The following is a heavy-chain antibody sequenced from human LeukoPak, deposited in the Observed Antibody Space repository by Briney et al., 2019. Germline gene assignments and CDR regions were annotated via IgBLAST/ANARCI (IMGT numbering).Heavy chain of an antibody. D-gene: IGHD3-3*01. CDR2: IIPILGIA. V-gene: IGHV1-69*04. Sequence: SVKVSCKASGGTFSSYAISWVRQAPGQGLEWMGRIIPILGIANYAQKFQGRVTITADKSTSTAYMELSSLRSEDTAVYYCAADPKYDFRSGYYIRWFDPWGQGTLVTVSS. CDR3: AADPKYDFRSGYYIRWFDP. J-gene: IGHJ5*02. CDR1: GGTFSSYA.